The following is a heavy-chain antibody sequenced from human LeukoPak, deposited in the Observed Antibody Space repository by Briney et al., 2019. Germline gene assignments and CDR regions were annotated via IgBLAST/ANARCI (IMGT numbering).Heavy chain of an antibody. CDR3: ARDQYDYVWGSYRPYFDL. V-gene: IGHV1-18*04. CDR2: ISPHTGNT. D-gene: IGHD3-16*02. J-gene: IGHJ4*02. CDR1: GYTFTSYG. Sequence: ASVKVSCKASGYTFTSYGISWVRQAPGQGLEWMGSISPHTGNTKYAERPQDRVIMTTDTSTRTAYMEVRGLRSDDTAVFYCARDQYDYVWGSYRPYFDLWGQGTLVTVSS.